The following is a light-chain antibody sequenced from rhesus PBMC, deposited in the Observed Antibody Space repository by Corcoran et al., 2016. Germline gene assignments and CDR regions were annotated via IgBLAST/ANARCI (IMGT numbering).Light chain of an antibody. CDR3: LQYNSSPPYR. V-gene: IGKV1-22*01. J-gene: IGKJ2*01. CDR1: QNIDRW. CDR2: KAS. Sequence: DIQMTQSPSSLSASVGDTVNITCRARQNIDRWLGWYQQKPGKAPNLLIYKASSLQSGAPSRFSGSGSGTGFTLTISSLQPEDFATYYCLQYNSSPPYRFGQGTKVEIK.